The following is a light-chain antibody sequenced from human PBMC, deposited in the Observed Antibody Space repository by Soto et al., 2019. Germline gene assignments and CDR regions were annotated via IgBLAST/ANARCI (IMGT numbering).Light chain of an antibody. CDR2: GAS. CDR3: QQYNNGPTYT. V-gene: IGKV3D-15*01. J-gene: IGKJ2*01. CDR1: QSISSS. Sequence: EIVMTQSPATLSVSPGERATLSCRASQSISSSLAWYQPKPGQAPRLLIYGASTRATGIPARFSGSGSGTGFTLTIISLQAEDFAVYYCQQYNNGPTYTFGQGTELEIK.